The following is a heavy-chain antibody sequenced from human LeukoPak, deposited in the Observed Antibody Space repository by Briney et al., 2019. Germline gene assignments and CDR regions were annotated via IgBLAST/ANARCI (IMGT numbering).Heavy chain of an antibody. Sequence: GASVKVSCKASGYTFTGYYMHWVRQAPGQGLEWMGWINPNSGGTNYAQKFQGRVTMTRDTSISTAYMELSRLRSDDTAVYYCARVKGDYYGSGSYPDYWGQGTLVTVSS. CDR3: ARVKGDYYGSGSYPDY. D-gene: IGHD3-10*01. V-gene: IGHV1-2*02. CDR2: INPNSGGT. CDR1: GYTFTGYY. J-gene: IGHJ4*02.